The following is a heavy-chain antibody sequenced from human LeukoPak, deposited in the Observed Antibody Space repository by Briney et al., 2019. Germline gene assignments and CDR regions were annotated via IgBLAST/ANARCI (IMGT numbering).Heavy chain of an antibody. V-gene: IGHV3-30*03. D-gene: IGHD3-10*01. Sequence: GGSLRLSCAASGFTFNNYGVHWVRQAPGKGLEWVAVISYDGSNKYYADSVKGRFTISRDNSKNTLYLQMNSLRAEDTAVYYCARDTTYYYGSGSYYYYWGQGPLVIVSS. J-gene: IGHJ4*02. CDR1: GFTFNNYG. CDR2: ISYDGSNK. CDR3: ARDTTYYYGSGSYYYY.